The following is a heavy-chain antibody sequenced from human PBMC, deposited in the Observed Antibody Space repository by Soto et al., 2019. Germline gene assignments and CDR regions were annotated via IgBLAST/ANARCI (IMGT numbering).Heavy chain of an antibody. Sequence: GESLKISCEGSGGSEYNFVRHWIAWVRQRPGKGLEWMGLIYVHDSDTRYSPSFQGQVTISADKSINTADLQWSSLKASDTAMYYCARHSHSASYYWAFDIWGQGTMVTVSS. CDR3: ARHSHSASYYWAFDI. V-gene: IGHV5-51*01. D-gene: IGHD1-26*01. CDR1: GGSEYNFVRHW. J-gene: IGHJ3*02. CDR2: IYVHDSDT.